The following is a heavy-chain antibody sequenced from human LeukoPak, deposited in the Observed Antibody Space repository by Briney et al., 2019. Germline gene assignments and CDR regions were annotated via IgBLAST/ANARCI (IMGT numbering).Heavy chain of an antibody. CDR2: INPNSGDT. V-gene: IGHV1-2*02. CDR3: ARSSSYIFDY. CDR1: GYTCTGYY. J-gene: IGHJ4*02. D-gene: IGHD2-2*02. Sequence: ASVKVSCKASGYTCTGYYMHWVRQAPGQGLEWMGWINPNSGDTNYAQKFQGRVTMTRDTSISTAYMELSRLRSDDTAVYYCARSSSYIFDYWGQGTLVTVSS.